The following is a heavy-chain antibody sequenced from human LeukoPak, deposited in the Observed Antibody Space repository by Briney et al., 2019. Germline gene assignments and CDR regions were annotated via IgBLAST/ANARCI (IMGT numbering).Heavy chain of an antibody. Sequence: GGSLRLSCAASGFTVSSNYMSWVRQAPGKGLEWVSVIYSGGSTYYADSVEGRFTISRDNSKNTLYLQMNSLRAEDTAVYYCARVVIMGSDYYYGMDVWGQGTTVTVSS. V-gene: IGHV3-53*01. CDR2: IYSGGST. CDR1: GFTVSSNY. CDR3: ARVVIMGSDYYYGMDV. J-gene: IGHJ6*01. D-gene: IGHD2-8*01.